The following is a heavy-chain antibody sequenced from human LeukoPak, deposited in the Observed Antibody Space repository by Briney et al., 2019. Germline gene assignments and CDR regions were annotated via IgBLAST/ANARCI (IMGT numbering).Heavy chain of an antibody. J-gene: IGHJ5*02. V-gene: IGHV1-69*05. CDR3: ARAPMTYYDFWSGFNWFDP. CDR2: IIPIFGTA. Sequence: EASVKVSCKASGYTFTGYYMHWVRQAPGQGLEWMGGIIPIFGTANYAQKFQGRVTITTDESTSTAYMELSSLRSEDTAVYYCARAPMTYYDFWSGFNWFDPWGQGTLVTVSS. CDR1: GYTFTGYY. D-gene: IGHD3-3*01.